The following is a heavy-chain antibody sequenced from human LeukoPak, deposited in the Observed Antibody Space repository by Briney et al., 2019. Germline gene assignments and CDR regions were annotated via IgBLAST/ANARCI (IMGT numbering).Heavy chain of an antibody. CDR2: ISGSGGST. Sequence: GGSLRLSCVASGFTFSSYAMSWVRQAPGKGLEWVSAISGSGGSTYYADSVKGRFTISRDNSKNTLYLQMNSLRAEDTAVYFCALSERDYFDYWGQGTLVTVSS. CDR3: ALSERDYFDY. CDR1: GFTFSSYA. J-gene: IGHJ4*02. D-gene: IGHD1-1*01. V-gene: IGHV3-23*01.